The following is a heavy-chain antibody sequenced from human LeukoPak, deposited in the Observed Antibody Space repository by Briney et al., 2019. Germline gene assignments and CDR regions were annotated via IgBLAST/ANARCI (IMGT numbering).Heavy chain of an antibody. V-gene: IGHV3-21*01. CDR2: ISSSSSYI. J-gene: IGHJ5*02. D-gene: IGHD6-19*01. Sequence: GGSLRLSCAASGFTFSSYSMNWVRQAPGKGLEWVSSISSSSSYIYYADSVKGRFTISRDNAKNSLYRQMNSLRAEDTAVYYCAIIAVAGTISAWGQGTLVTVSS. CDR1: GFTFSSYS. CDR3: AIIAVAGTISA.